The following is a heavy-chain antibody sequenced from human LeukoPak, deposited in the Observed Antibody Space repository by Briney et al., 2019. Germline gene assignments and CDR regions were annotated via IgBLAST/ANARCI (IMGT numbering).Heavy chain of an antibody. CDR1: GFTFSSYG. CDR3: ARDPDPPYCSGGSRYPWT. J-gene: IGHJ5*02. V-gene: IGHV3-33*01. D-gene: IGHD2-15*01. Sequence: GGSLRLSCAASGFTFSSYGMHWVRQAPGKGLEWVAVIWYDGSNKYYADSVKGRFTISRDNSKNTLYLQMNSLRAEDTAVYYCARDPDPPYCSGGSRYPWTWGQGTLVTVSS. CDR2: IWYDGSNK.